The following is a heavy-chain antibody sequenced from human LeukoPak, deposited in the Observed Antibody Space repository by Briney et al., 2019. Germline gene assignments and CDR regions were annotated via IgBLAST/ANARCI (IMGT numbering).Heavy chain of an antibody. J-gene: IGHJ3*01. Sequence: QTGGSLRLSCAASGFVVSRNYMAWVRQAPGKKLEWVSAITSKCVTYYADSVKGRFVISRDNSKNTMYLQMNGLRAEDTAMYYCYGIHLGDAFDLWGQGTMVTASS. CDR2: ITSKCVT. V-gene: IGHV3-53*01. CDR3: YGIHLGDAFDL. CDR1: GFVVSRNY. D-gene: IGHD3-16*01.